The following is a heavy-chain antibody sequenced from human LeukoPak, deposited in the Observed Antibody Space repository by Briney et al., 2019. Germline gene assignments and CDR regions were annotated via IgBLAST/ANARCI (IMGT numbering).Heavy chain of an antibody. CDR3: ARDLIAVAGPYYYGMDV. CDR1: GYTFTSYY. CDR2: INPSGGST. J-gene: IGHJ6*02. D-gene: IGHD6-19*01. Sequence: ASVKVSCKASGYTFTSYYMHWVRQAPGQGLEWMGIINPSGGSTSYAQKFQGRVTMTRDTSTSTVYMELSSLRSEDTAVYYCARDLIAVAGPYYYGMDVWGQGTTVTVSS. V-gene: IGHV1-46*01.